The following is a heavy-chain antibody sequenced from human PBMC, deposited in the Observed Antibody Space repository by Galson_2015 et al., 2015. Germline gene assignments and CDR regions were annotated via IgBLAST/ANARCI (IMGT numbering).Heavy chain of an antibody. V-gene: IGHV1-46*01. Sequence: SVKVSCKASGYTFTSYYMHWVRQAPGQGLEWMGIINPSGGSTSYAQKFQGRVTMTRDTSTSTVYMELSSLRSEDSAVYYCAREVTMVRGVLRVWGWFDPWGQGTLVTVSS. CDR2: INPSGGST. D-gene: IGHD3-10*01. CDR3: AREVTMVRGVLRVWGWFDP. CDR1: GYTFTSYY. J-gene: IGHJ5*02.